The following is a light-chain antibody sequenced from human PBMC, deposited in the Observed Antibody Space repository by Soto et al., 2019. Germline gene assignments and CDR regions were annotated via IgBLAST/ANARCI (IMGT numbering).Light chain of an antibody. CDR2: EVS. CDR1: NSDIGAYNY. CDR3: NSYTRTYTPV. V-gene: IGLV2-14*01. Sequence: QSVLTQPASVSGSPGQSITISCTGTNSDIGAYNYVSWYQHHPGKAPKVLIYEVSNRPSGVSSRFSGSKSGNTASLTIFGLQAEDEANYYCNSYTRTYTPVFGTGTK. J-gene: IGLJ1*01.